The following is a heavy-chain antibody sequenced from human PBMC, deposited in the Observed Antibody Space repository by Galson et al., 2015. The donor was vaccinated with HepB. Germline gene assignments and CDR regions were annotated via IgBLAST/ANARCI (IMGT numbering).Heavy chain of an antibody. Sequence: SLRLSCAASGFSFSDYYMSWIRQAPGKGLEWISYISASSTYTTYADSVKGRFTISRDNAKKSMYLQMNSLRAEDTAVYYCAKGVPSGITATVFDLWGQGTLVTVSS. D-gene: IGHD6-25*01. CDR2: ISASSTYT. J-gene: IGHJ4*02. V-gene: IGHV3-11*05. CDR3: AKGVPSGITATVFDL. CDR1: GFSFSDYY.